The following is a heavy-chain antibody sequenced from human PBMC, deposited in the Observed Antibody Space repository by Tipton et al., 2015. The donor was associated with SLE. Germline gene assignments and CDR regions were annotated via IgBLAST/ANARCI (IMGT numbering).Heavy chain of an antibody. CDR3: AREESSSWFPDAFDI. D-gene: IGHD6-6*01. Sequence: TLSLTCTVSGGSISSSSYYWGWIRQPPGKGLEWIGSIYYSGSTYYNPSLKSRVTISVDTSKNQFSLKLSSVTAADTAVYYCAREESSSWFPDAFDIWGQGTMVTVSS. J-gene: IGHJ3*02. V-gene: IGHV4-39*07. CDR2: IYYSGST. CDR1: GGSISSSSYY.